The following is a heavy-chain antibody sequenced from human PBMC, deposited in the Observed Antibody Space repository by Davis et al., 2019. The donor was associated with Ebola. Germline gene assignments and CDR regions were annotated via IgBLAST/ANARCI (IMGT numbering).Heavy chain of an antibody. J-gene: IGHJ4*02. D-gene: IGHD4-23*01. CDR3: ARQESLYGSSDY. CDR1: GYGFADYW. V-gene: IGHV5-51*01. Sequence: GESLKISCKGSGYGFADYWIAWVRQTPGKGLEWMGVIYAGDSDTRYSPSFEGQVTISVDRYITTAYLQWSSLKASDTAMYYCARQESLYGSSDYWGQGTLVTVSS. CDR2: IYAGDSDT.